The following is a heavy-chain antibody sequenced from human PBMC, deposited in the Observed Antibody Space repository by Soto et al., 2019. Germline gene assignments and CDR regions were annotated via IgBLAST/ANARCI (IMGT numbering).Heavy chain of an antibody. CDR3: ARVAGDYYDSSGYYPYFDY. Sequence: PSETLSLSCTVSGGSISSYYWSWIQQPAGEGLGWIGRIYTSGSTNYNPSLKSRVTMSVDTSKNQFSLKLSSVTAADTAVYYCARVAGDYYDSSGYYPYFDYWGQGTLVTVS. D-gene: IGHD3-22*01. CDR2: IYTSGST. V-gene: IGHV4-4*07. J-gene: IGHJ4*02. CDR1: GGSISSYY.